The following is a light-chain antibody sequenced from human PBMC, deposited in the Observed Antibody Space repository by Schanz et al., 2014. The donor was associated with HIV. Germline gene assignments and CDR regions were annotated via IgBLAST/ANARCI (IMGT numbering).Light chain of an antibody. CDR1: SSNIGAGYD. J-gene: IGLJ3*02. CDR3: GTWDGSLSAWV. CDR2: GNS. V-gene: IGLV1-40*01. Sequence: QSVLTQPPSVSGAPGQRVTISCTGSSSNIGAGYDVHWYQQLPGTAPKLLIYGNSNRPSGVPDRFSGSKSGTSASLVIAGLQAEDEADYYCGTWDGSLSAWVFGRGTKLTVL.